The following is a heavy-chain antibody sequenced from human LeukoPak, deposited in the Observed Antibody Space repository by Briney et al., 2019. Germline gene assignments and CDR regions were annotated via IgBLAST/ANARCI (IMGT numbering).Heavy chain of an antibody. CDR1: GGSISSYY. V-gene: IGHV4-59*01. Sequence: PSETLSLTCTVSGGSISSYYWSWIRQPPGKGLEWIGYIYYSGSTNYNPSLKSRVTISVDTSKNQFSLKLSSVTAADTAVYYCARSDYGPPFDYWGREPWSPSPQ. D-gene: IGHD4-17*01. J-gene: IGHJ4*02. CDR2: IYYSGST. CDR3: ARSDYGPPFDY.